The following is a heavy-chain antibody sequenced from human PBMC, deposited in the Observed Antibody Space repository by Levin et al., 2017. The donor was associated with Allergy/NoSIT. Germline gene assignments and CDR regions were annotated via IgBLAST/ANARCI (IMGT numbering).Heavy chain of an antibody. CDR2: IDQDGSQK. CDR3: ARKLRGSSAYDAFDV. D-gene: IGHD5-12*01. J-gene: IGHJ3*01. CDR1: GFTFRDYW. V-gene: IGHV3-7*03. Sequence: SGGSLRLSCVATGFTFRDYWMTWVRQTPGRGLEWVANIDQDGSQKYYVDSVKGRFTISRDNAKNSVDLQMNYLRDDDTAVYYCARKLRGSSAYDAFDVWGHGTMVTFSS.